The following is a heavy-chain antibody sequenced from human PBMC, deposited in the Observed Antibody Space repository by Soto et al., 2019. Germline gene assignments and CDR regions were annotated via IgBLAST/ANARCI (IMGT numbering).Heavy chain of an antibody. J-gene: IGHJ4*02. D-gene: IGHD3-22*01. CDR2: ISGSGGST. CDR3: AKEALYYSSSSPPRIFDY. V-gene: IGHV3-23*01. CDR1: GFTFSSYA. Sequence: GGSLRLSCAASGFTFSSYAMSWVRQAPGQGLEWVSGISGSGGSTYYADSVQGRFTISRDNSKNTLYMQMTSLRAEDTAVYYCAKEALYYSSSSPPRIFDYWGQGTLVTVSS.